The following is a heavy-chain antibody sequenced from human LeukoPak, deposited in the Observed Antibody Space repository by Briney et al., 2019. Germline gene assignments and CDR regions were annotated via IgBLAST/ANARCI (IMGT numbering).Heavy chain of an antibody. D-gene: IGHD3-3*01. V-gene: IGHV1-2*02. Sequence: ASVKVSCKASGYTFTGYYMHWVRQAPGQGLEWMGWINPNSGGTNYAQKFQGRVTMTRDTSISTAYMELSRLRSDDTAVYYCARGPRITIFGVVITLPPSGAFDIWGQGTMVTVSS. CDR2: INPNSGGT. CDR3: ARGPRITIFGVVITLPPSGAFDI. CDR1: GYTFTGYY. J-gene: IGHJ3*02.